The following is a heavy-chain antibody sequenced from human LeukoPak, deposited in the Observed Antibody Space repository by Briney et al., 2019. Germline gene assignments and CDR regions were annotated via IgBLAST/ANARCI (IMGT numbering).Heavy chain of an antibody. Sequence: GGSLRLSCAAPGLTFSTYFMHWVRQAPGKGLEWVAVIASDGSHTFYVQSVKGRFTISRDNSKNTPYLQMNSLRAEDTAVYFCARERQDTIVHSGAFDIWGQGTMVTVSS. D-gene: IGHD3-10*01. CDR1: GLTFSTYF. CDR3: ARERQDTIVHSGAFDI. J-gene: IGHJ3*02. CDR2: IASDGSHT. V-gene: IGHV3-30-3*01.